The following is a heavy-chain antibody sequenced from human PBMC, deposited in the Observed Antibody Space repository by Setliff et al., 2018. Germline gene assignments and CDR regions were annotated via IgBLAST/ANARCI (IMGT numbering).Heavy chain of an antibody. CDR3: ASHEPWLWNAFDI. CDR1: GFSFSYYY. J-gene: IGHJ3*02. V-gene: IGHV3-11*04. Sequence: PGGSLRLSCAASGFSFSYYYMSWVRQAPGKGLEWLSKISGDGITIYYADSVRGRFTISRDNAKNSLYLQMNSLRAEDTAVYYCASHEPWLWNAFDIWGQGTMVTVSS. CDR2: ISGDGITI. D-gene: IGHD6-19*01.